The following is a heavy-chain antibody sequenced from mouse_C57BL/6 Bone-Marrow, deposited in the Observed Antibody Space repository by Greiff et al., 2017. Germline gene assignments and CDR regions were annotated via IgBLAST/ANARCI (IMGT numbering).Heavy chain of an antibody. Sequence: QVQLMESGPELVKPGASVKLSCKASGYTFTSYDINWVKQRPGQGLEWIGWIYPRDGRTNYNEKCKGKSTLTVDTSSSTAYMELHSLTSDDSAVYFCARDYGSSYWYFDDWGTGTTVTVSS. V-gene: IGHV1-85*01. CDR3: ARDYGSSYWYFDD. CDR2: IYPRDGRT. J-gene: IGHJ1*03. D-gene: IGHD1-1*01. CDR1: GYTFTSYD.